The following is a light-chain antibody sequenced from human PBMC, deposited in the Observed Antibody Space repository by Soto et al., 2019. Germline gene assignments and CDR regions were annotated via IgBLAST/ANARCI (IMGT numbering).Light chain of an antibody. J-gene: IGKJ1*01. Sequence: VMTQSPAILSVSPGERATLSWRSSQSVSTNVACYQQIPGQTPRLLIFGASTRPTGIPVRFSGSGSETEFTLTISSLQPDDFATYYCQQYDSYPWTFGQGTKVDIK. CDR3: QQYDSYPWT. CDR2: GAS. V-gene: IGKV3-15*01. CDR1: QSVSTN.